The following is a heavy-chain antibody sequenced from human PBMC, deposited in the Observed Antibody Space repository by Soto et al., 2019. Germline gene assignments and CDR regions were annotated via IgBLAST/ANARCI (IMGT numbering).Heavy chain of an antibody. CDR2: INHRGST. D-gene: IGHD4-17*01. J-gene: IGHJ4*02. Sequence: QVQLQQWGAGLLKPSETLSLTCAVYGGSFSGYYWSWIRQPPGKGLEWIGEINHRGSTNYNPSLNRRVTISADTSKDQFSPELSSVTAAHTAVYYCVTMTTGTTGLDYWGQGTLVTVSS. CDR1: GGSFSGYY. V-gene: IGHV4-34*01. CDR3: VTMTTGTTGLDY.